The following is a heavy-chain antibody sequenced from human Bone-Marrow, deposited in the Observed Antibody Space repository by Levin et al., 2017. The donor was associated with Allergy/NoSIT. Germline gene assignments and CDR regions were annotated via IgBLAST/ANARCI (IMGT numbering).Heavy chain of an antibody. J-gene: IGHJ6*02. CDR1: QFIFSNHW. CDR2: IAQDGSEK. CDR3: ARLGDCGGSDCYFGVDV. Sequence: PGGSLRLSCAASQFIFSNHWMGWVRQAPGKGLEWVADIAQDGSEKKYVDSVKGRFTISRDNARNSLYLQMKSLRADDTAVYYCARLGDCGGSDCYFGVDVWGQGTTVTVSS. V-gene: IGHV3-7*01. D-gene: IGHD2-21*01.